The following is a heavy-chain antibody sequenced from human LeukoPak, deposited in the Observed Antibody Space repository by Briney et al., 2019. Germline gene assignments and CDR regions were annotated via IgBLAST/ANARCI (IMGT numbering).Heavy chain of an antibody. V-gene: IGHV3-23*01. Sequence: GGSLRLSCAASGFAFNYYAMNWVRRAPGKGLEWVSSIDGTSSGAYYADSVKGRFTISRDNSKNTLYLQMNSLRADDTAVYYCAKAPVATYSFFSAMDVWGQGATVSVSS. CDR1: GFAFNYYA. CDR3: AKAPVATYSFFSAMDV. CDR2: IDGTSSGA. J-gene: IGHJ6*02.